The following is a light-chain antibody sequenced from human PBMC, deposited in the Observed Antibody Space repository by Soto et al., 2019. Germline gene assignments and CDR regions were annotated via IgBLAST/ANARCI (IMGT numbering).Light chain of an antibody. V-gene: IGKV3-11*01. Sequence: EIVLTQSPATLSFSPGGRATLSCRASQSVSTFLAWYQQKPGQAPRLLIYDASNRATGIPARFSGSGSGTDFTLSISSLEPEDFAIYYCQQRSNWPPITFGQGTRLEIK. CDR1: QSVSTF. CDR3: QQRSNWPPIT. J-gene: IGKJ5*01. CDR2: DAS.